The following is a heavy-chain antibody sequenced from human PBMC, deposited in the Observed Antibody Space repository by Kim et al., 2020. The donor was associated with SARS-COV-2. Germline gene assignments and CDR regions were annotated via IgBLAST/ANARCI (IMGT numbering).Heavy chain of an antibody. CDR3: AKALRIVVVPAATFDY. D-gene: IGHD2-2*01. CDR1: GFTFSSYA. Sequence: GGSLRLSCAASGFTFSSYAMSWVRQAPGKGLEWVSAISGSGGSTYYADSVKGRFTISRDNSKNTLYLQMNSLRAEDTAVYYCAKALRIVVVPAATFDYWGQGTLVTVSS. CDR2: ISGSGGST. V-gene: IGHV3-23*01. J-gene: IGHJ4*01.